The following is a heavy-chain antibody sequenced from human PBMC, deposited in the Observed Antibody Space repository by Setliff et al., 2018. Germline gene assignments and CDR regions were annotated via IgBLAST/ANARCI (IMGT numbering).Heavy chain of an antibody. V-gene: IGHV4-4*07. J-gene: IGHJ4*02. Sequence: LSLTCSVSGGSISIYFWNWIRQPAGRGLEWIGRISTSGSTTYNPSLKSRVTMSVDTSKNHFSLKLSSVTAADTAVYYCARDTGWYYFDYWGQGTLVTVSS. CDR3: ARDTGWYYFDY. D-gene: IGHD6-19*01. CDR1: GGSISIYF. CDR2: ISTSGST.